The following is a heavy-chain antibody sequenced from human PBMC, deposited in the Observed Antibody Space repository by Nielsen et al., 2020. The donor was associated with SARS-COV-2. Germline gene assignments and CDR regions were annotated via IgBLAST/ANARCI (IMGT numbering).Heavy chain of an antibody. D-gene: IGHD6-19*01. V-gene: IGHV4-38-2*02. CDR3: ARVRYSSGWYFNSGFERREAAWANIDY. Sequence: WLRQPPGKGLEWIGSIYHSGSTNYNPSLKSRVTISVDKSKNQFSLKLSSVTAADTAVYYCARVRYSSGWYFNSGFERREAAWANIDYWGQGTLVTVSS. J-gene: IGHJ4*02. CDR2: IYHSGST.